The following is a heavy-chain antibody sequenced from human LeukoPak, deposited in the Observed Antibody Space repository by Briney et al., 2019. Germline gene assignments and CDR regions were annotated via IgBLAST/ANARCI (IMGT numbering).Heavy chain of an antibody. CDR3: ATWSGYYTDIFDY. J-gene: IGHJ4*02. D-gene: IGHD3-3*01. Sequence: GASVNVSCKVSGYTLTELSMHWVRQAPGKGLEWMGGFDPEDGETIYAQKFQGRVTMTEDTSTDTAYMELSSLRSEDTAVYYCATWSGYYTDIFDYWGQGTLVTVSS. CDR2: FDPEDGET. CDR1: GYTLTELS. V-gene: IGHV1-24*01.